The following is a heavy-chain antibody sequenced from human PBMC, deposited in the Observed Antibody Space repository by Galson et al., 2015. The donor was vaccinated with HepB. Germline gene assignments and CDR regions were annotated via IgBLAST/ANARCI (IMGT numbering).Heavy chain of an antibody. V-gene: IGHV1-69*02. CDR1: GGTFSSYT. CDR3: ARGKYSYGYLGWDYFDY. Sequence: SVKVSCKASGGTFSSYTISWVRQAPGQGLEWMGRIIPILGIANYAQKFQGRVTITADKSTSTAYMELSSLRSEDTAVYYCARGKYSYGYLGWDYFDYWGQGTLVTVSS. J-gene: IGHJ4*02. CDR2: IIPILGIA. D-gene: IGHD5-18*01.